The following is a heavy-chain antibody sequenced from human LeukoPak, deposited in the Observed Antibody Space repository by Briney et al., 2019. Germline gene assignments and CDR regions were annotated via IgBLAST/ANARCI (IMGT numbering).Heavy chain of an antibody. CDR2: ISSSGNEV. CDR1: GFPFSGYE. Sequence: PGGSLRLSCAASGFPFSGYEVNWVRQAPGKGLVWIAYISSSGNEVHYVVSVKGRFTISRDNAKNSLYLQMNSLRAEDTAVYYCAELGITMIGGVWGKGTTVTISS. V-gene: IGHV3-48*03. J-gene: IGHJ6*04. D-gene: IGHD3-10*02. CDR3: AELGITMIGGV.